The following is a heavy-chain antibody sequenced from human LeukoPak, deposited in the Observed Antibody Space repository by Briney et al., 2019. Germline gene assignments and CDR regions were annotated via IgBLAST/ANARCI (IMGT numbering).Heavy chain of an antibody. CDR3: AKGYCSGGSCYITYYYYYYYMDV. CDR1: GFTFSSYG. Sequence: GGSLRLSCAASGFTFSSYGMHWVRQAPGKGLEWVAAVSDDGSNKYYADSVKGRFTISRDNSKNTLYLQMNSLRAEDTAVYYCAKGYCSGGSCYITYYYYYYYMDVWGKGTTVTVSS. V-gene: IGHV3-30*18. CDR2: VSDDGSNK. J-gene: IGHJ6*03. D-gene: IGHD2-15*01.